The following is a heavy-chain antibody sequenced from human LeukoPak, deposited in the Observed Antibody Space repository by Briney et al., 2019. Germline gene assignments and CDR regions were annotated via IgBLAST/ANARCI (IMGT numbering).Heavy chain of an antibody. CDR3: AREELQSDY. D-gene: IGHD1-26*01. V-gene: IGHV4-59*01. Sequence: SETLSLTCTVSGGSISSYYWSWIRQPPGKGLEWIGYIYYSGSTNYNPSLKSRVTISVDTSKNQISLKLSSVTAADTAVYYCAREELQSDYWGQGTLVTVSS. J-gene: IGHJ4*02. CDR1: GGSISSYY. CDR2: IYYSGST.